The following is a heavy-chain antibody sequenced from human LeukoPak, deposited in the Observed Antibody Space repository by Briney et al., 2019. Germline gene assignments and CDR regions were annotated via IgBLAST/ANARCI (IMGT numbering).Heavy chain of an antibody. CDR2: ISYDGSNK. CDR1: GFTFSSYA. D-gene: IGHD1-26*01. CDR3: ASPRRVGATFDAFDI. J-gene: IGHJ3*02. Sequence: PGRSLRLSCAASGFTFSSYAMHWVRQAPGKGLEWVAVISYDGSNKYYADSVKGRFTISRDNSKNTLYLQMNSLRAEDTAVYYCASPRRVGATFDAFDIWGQGTMVTVSS. V-gene: IGHV3-30-3*01.